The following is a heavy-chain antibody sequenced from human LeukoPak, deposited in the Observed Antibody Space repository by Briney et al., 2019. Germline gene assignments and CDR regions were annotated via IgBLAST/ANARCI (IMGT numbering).Heavy chain of an antibody. Sequence: ASVKVSCKASGYTFTSYYMHWVRQAPGQGLEWMGIIDPSGGSTSYAQKFQGRVTMTRDTSTSTAYMELSSLRSEDTAVYYCASLYYYDSSGYAWGQGTLVTVSS. CDR1: GYTFTSYY. CDR3: ASLYYYDSSGYA. J-gene: IGHJ5*02. V-gene: IGHV1-46*01. D-gene: IGHD3-22*01. CDR2: IDPSGGST.